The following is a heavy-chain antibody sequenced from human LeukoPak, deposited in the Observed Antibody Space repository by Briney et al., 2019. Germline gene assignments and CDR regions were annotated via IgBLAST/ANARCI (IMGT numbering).Heavy chain of an antibody. CDR1: GGSFSGYY. CDR3: ARIPPLYCSTSSCYTRSFDF. Sequence: TPSETLSLTCAVYGGSFSGYYWSWIRQPPGKGLEWIGEINHSGSTNYNPSLKSRVTISVDTSKNQFSLKLSSVTAADTAVYYCARIPPLYCSTSSCYTRSFDFWGQGILVTVSS. V-gene: IGHV4-34*01. D-gene: IGHD2-2*02. CDR2: INHSGST. J-gene: IGHJ4*02.